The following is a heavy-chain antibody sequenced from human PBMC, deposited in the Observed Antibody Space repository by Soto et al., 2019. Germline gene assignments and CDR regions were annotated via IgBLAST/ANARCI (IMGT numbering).Heavy chain of an antibody. CDR2: ISYDGSNK. Sequence: QVQLVESGGGVVQPGRSLRLXCAASXXTFXXYGMHWVRQAPGKGLEWVAVISYDGSNKYYADSVKGRFTISRDNSKNTLYLQMNSLRAEDTAVYYCAKGEEAVTPFDYWGQGTLVTVSS. V-gene: IGHV3-30*18. J-gene: IGHJ4*02. CDR1: XXTFXXYG. D-gene: IGHD4-17*01. CDR3: AKGEEAVTPFDY.